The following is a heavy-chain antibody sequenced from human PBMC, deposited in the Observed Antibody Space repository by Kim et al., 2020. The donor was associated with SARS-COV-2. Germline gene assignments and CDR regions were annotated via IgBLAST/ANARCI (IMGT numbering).Heavy chain of an antibody. CDR1: GYSFTSYW. Sequence: GESLKISCKGSGYSFTSYWIGWVRQMPGKGLEWMGIIYPGDSDTRYSPSFQGQVTISADKSISTAYLQWSSLKASDTAMYYCAGLMVRGVNRGWFDPWGQGTLVTVSS. D-gene: IGHD3-10*01. V-gene: IGHV5-51*01. CDR2: IYPGDSDT. J-gene: IGHJ5*02. CDR3: AGLMVRGVNRGWFDP.